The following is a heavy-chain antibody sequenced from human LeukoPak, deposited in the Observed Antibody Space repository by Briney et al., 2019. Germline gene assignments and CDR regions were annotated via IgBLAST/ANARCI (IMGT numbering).Heavy chain of an antibody. D-gene: IGHD6-13*01. J-gene: IGHJ4*02. CDR2: ITSSGDST. CDR1: GFXFSSYV. CDR3: TTAGAAADY. Sequence: PGGSLRLSCAASGFXFSSYVMCWVRQAPGKGLEWVSAITSSGDSTYYADSVKGRFTISRDNSKNTLYLQMSSLRAEDTAVYYCTTAGAAADYWGQGTLVTVSS. V-gene: IGHV3-23*01.